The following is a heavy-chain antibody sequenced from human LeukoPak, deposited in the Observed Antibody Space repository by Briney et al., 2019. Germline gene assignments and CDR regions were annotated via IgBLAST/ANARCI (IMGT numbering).Heavy chain of an antibody. V-gene: IGHV1-69*06. CDR3: ARTAQLSYYYYYMHV. D-gene: IGHD2-2*01. CDR1: GGTFSSYA. Sequence: VASVKVSCKASGGTFSSYAISWVRQAPGQGLEWMGGIIPIFGTANYAQKFQGRVTITADKSTSTAYMELSSLRSEDTAVYYCARTAQLSYYYYYMHVWGKGTTVTVSS. CDR2: IIPIFGTA. J-gene: IGHJ6*03.